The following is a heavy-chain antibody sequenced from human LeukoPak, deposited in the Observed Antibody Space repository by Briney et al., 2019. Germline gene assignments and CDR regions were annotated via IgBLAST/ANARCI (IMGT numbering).Heavy chain of an antibody. Sequence: SVKVSCKASGYTFTSYDINWVRQATGQGLEWMGGIIPIFGTANYAQKFQGRVTITADKSTSTAYMELSSLRSEDTAVYYCARAGTISSSWYRWFGPWGQGTLVTVSS. J-gene: IGHJ5*02. CDR3: ARAGTISSSWYRWFGP. CDR2: IIPIFGTA. V-gene: IGHV1-69*06. CDR1: GYTFTSYD. D-gene: IGHD6-13*01.